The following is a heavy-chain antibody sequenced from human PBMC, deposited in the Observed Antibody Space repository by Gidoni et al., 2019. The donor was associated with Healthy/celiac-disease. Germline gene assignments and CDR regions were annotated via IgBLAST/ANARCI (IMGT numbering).Heavy chain of an antibody. CDR3: ARYSPPYCSSTSCSVYYYYYMDV. V-gene: IGHV5-51*01. CDR1: GYSFTSYW. J-gene: IGHJ6*03. CDR2: IYPGDSDT. Sequence: EVQLVQSGAEVKKPGESLKLSCKGSGYSFTSYWIGWLPQMPGKGLEWMGIIYPGDSDTRYSPSFQGQVTISADKSISTAYLQWSSLKASDTAMYYCARYSPPYCSSTSCSVYYYYYMDVWGKGTTVTVSS. D-gene: IGHD2-2*01.